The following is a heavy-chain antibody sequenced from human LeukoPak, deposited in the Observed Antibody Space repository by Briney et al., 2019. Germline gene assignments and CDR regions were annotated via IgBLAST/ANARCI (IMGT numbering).Heavy chain of an antibody. CDR1: GGSFSGYY. CDR3: ARGVHIVGAADFGY. CDR2: INHSGST. Sequence: SETLSLTCAVYGGSFSGYYWSWIRQPPGKGLEWIGEINHSGSTNYNPSLKSRVTISVDTSKNQFSLKLSSVTAADTAVYYCARGVHIVGAADFGYWGQGTLVTVSS. J-gene: IGHJ4*02. V-gene: IGHV4-34*01. D-gene: IGHD1-26*01.